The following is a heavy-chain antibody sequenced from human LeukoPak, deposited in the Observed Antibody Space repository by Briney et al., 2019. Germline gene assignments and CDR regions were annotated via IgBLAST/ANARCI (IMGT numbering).Heavy chain of an antibody. Sequence: SVKVSCKASGGTFSSYAISWVRQAPGQGLEWMGRIIPILGIANYAQKFQGRVTITADKSTSTAYMGLSSLRSEDTAVYYCARDPRDGYNRAVRAFDIWGQGTMVTVSS. CDR3: ARDPRDGYNRAVRAFDI. V-gene: IGHV1-69*04. CDR2: IIPILGIA. J-gene: IGHJ3*02. D-gene: IGHD5-24*01. CDR1: GGTFSSYA.